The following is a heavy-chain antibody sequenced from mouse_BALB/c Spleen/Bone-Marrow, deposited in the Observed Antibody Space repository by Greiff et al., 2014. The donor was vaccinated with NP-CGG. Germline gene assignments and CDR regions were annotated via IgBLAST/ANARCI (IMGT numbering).Heavy chain of an antibody. Sequence: VQLQQSGAELVKPGASVRLSCTVSGFNIKDTYMHWVKQRPDQGLERIGRIDPANGNAKHDPKFQGKAAITADTSSNTTYLQLSSLTSEDTAVYYCAIYFYFDYWGQGTTLTVSS. CDR3: AIYFYFDY. V-gene: IGHV14-3*02. CDR1: GFNIKDTY. CDR2: IDPANGNA. D-gene: IGHD2-3*01. J-gene: IGHJ2*01.